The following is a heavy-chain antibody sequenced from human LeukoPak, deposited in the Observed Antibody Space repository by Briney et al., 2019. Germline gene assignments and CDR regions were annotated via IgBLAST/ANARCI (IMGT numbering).Heavy chain of an antibody. CDR1: GFIFTTYW. CDR3: ARVDIVVVVAAPYYYYGMDV. V-gene: IGHV3-21*01. D-gene: IGHD2-15*01. CDR2: ISSSSSYI. Sequence: PGGSLRLSCAASGFIFTTYWMNWVRQAPGKGLEWVSSISSSSSYIYYADSVKGRFTISRDNAKNSLYLQMNSLRAEDTAVYYCARVDIVVVVAAPYYYYGMDVWGKGTTVTVSS. J-gene: IGHJ6*04.